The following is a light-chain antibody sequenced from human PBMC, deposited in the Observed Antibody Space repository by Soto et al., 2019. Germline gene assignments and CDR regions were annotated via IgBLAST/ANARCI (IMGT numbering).Light chain of an antibody. CDR2: AAS. CDR1: QSIGSY. J-gene: IGKJ2*01. V-gene: IGKV1-39*01. Sequence: DIQMTQSPSSLSASVGDRVTITCRASQSIGSYLNWYQHKPGKAPTLLIYAASSLQSGVPSRFSGSGSGTDFTPTISSVQPEDFATYYCKQSYTSPYTFGQGTKLEIK. CDR3: KQSYTSPYT.